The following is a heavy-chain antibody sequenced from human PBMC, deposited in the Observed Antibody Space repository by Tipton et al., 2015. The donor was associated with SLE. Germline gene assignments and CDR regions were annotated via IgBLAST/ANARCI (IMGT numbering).Heavy chain of an antibody. CDR3: AWGPAALG. V-gene: IGHV3-23*01. CDR2: ISGSGIRT. J-gene: IGHJ4*02. CDR1: GFTFSSYV. Sequence: SLRLSCAASGFTFSSYVMSWARQAPGKGLEWVSGISGSGIRTYYADSVKGRFTVSRDNSKNTLYLQMNSLRAEDTAVYYCAWGPAALGWGQGTLVTVSS. D-gene: IGHD2-2*01.